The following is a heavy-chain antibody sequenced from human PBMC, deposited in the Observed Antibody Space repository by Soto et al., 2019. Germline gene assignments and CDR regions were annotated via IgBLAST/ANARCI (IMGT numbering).Heavy chain of an antibody. CDR1: GFSFSDYY. CDR2: ITNSGSIK. CDR3: AGRGELLSH. J-gene: IGHJ4*02. D-gene: IGHD1-7*01. V-gene: IGHV3-11*01. Sequence: QVQLLESGGGLVKPGGSLRLSCSASGFSFSDYYMTWIRQAPGKGLEWVSYITNSGSIKDYADSVKGRFTISRDNAKKSLYLQMSSLRDEDTAVYYCAGRGELLSHWGQGTLLTVSS.